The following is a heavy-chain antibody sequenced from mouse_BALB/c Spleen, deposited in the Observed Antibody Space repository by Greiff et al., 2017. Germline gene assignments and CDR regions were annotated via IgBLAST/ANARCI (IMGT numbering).Heavy chain of an antibody. CDR2: IYPGNSDT. Sequence: EVQLQQSGTVLARPGASVKMSCKASGYSFTSYWMHWVNQRPGQGLEWIGAIYPGNSDTSYNQKFKGKAKLTAVTSASTAYMELSSLTNEDSAVYYCTRGKTSYYGNPAWFAYWGQGTLVTVSA. CDR1: GYSFTSYW. V-gene: IGHV1-5*01. J-gene: IGHJ3*01. D-gene: IGHD2-10*01. CDR3: TRGKTSYYGNPAWFAY.